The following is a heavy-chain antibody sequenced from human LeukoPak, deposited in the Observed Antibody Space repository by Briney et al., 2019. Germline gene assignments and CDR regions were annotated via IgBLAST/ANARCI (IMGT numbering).Heavy chain of an antibody. CDR2: INQRRNT. CDR3: ARHGWHAWYFDL. V-gene: IGHV4-34*01. Sequence: SETLSLTCVVYGESFSGYSWSWIRQPPGKGLEWIGEINQRRNTNYNPSLKSRVTTSIDTSKNQFSLKLSSVTAADTAVYYCARHGWHAWYFDLWGRGTLVTVSS. J-gene: IGHJ2*01. CDR1: GESFSGYS. D-gene: IGHD6-19*01.